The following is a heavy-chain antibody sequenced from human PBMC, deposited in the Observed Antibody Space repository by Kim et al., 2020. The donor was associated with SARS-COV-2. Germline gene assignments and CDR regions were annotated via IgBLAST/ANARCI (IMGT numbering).Heavy chain of an antibody. CDR3: ASHPPLGPTTDYYYYYGMDV. Sequence: GGSLRLSCAASGFTFSSYSMNWVRQAPGKGLEWVSYISSSSSTIYYADSVKGRFTISRDNAKNSLYLQMNSLRDEDTAVYYCASHPPLGPTTDYYYYYGMDVWGQGTTVTVSS. CDR2: ISSSSSTI. V-gene: IGHV3-48*02. CDR1: GFTFSSYS. J-gene: IGHJ6*02.